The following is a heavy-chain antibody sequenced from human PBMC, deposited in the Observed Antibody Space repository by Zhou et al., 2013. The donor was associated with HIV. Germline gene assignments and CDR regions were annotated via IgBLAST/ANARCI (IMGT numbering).Heavy chain of an antibody. V-gene: IGHV1-69*11. CDR2: VVPIMDTT. CDR3: ASDTAETAMWGH. CDR1: GGMFRSHA. J-gene: IGHJ4*02. D-gene: IGHD5-18*01. Sequence: QLQLVQSGAEVKKPGSSVKVSCEVSGGMFRSHAFSWVRQAPGQGLEWMGRVVPIMDTTDYAERFQDRVTITADELTTTVYMELRSLKSEDTAVYFCASDTAETAMWGHWGQGTRVTVSS.